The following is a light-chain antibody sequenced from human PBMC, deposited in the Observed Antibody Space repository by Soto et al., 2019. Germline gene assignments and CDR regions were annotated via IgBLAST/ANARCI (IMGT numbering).Light chain of an antibody. J-gene: IGKJ1*01. CDR1: HTVSSSF. CDR2: AEY. CDR3: HQYGSSHRT. V-gene: IGKV3-20*01. Sequence: EIVSTQSPCTLSSSLRVRATLSCRVSHTVSSSFLAWYHQTPGQAPRLLIYAEYTRAFGIKDRFTGSGSGTEFALTISRMEPEEFAVYYCHQYGSSHRTCGQGTKVEIK.